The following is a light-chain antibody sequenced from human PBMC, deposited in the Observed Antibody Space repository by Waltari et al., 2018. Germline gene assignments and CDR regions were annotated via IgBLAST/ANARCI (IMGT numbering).Light chain of an antibody. V-gene: IGKV4-1*01. J-gene: IGKJ1*01. CDR3: QQYYSTPQT. CDR2: WAS. Sequence: DIVMTQSPDSLAVSLGERATIQCKSSQSVLYSSNNKNYLAWYQQKPGQPPKLLIYWASTRESGVPDRFSGSGSGTDFTLTISSLQAEDVAVYYCQQYYSTPQTFGQGTKVEIK. CDR1: QSVLYSSNNKNY.